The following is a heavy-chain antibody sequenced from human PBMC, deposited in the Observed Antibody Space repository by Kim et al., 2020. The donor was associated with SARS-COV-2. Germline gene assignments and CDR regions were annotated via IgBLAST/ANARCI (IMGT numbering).Heavy chain of an antibody. CDR2: INHSGST. J-gene: IGHJ6*02. CDR3: ARGFGASAAAGNGYYYYGMDV. Sequence: SETLSLTCAVYGGSFSGYYWSWIRQPPGKGLEWIGEINHSGSTNYNPSLKSRVTISVDTSKNQFSLKLSSVTAADTAVYYCARGFGASAAAGNGYYYYGMDVWGQGTTVTVSS. V-gene: IGHV4-34*01. D-gene: IGHD6-13*01. CDR1: GGSFSGYY.